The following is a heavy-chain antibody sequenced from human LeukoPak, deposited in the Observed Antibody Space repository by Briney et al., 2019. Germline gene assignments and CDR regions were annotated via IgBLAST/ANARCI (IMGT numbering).Heavy chain of an antibody. J-gene: IGHJ4*02. Sequence: PGGSLRLSSAASGFTFSSYAMHWVRQAPGKGLEYVSAISSNGGSTYYANSVKGRFTISRDNSKNTLYLQMGSLRAEDMAVYYCARAGINWKEYYFDYWGQGTLVTVSS. D-gene: IGHD1-20*01. CDR1: GFTFSSYA. CDR3: ARAGINWKEYYFDY. CDR2: ISSNGGST. V-gene: IGHV3-64*01.